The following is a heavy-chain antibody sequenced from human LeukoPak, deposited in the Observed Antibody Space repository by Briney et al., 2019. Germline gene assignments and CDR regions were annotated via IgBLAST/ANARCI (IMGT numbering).Heavy chain of an antibody. D-gene: IGHD5-12*01. J-gene: IGHJ4*02. CDR3: ARFQIRDGYDFDY. Sequence: GASVKVSCKASGYTFTSYDINWVRQATGQGLEWMGWMNPNSGNTGYAQKFQGRVTMTRNTSISTAYMELSSLRSEDTAVYYCARFQIRDGYDFDYWGQGTLVTVSS. CDR1: GYTFTSYD. V-gene: IGHV1-8*01. CDR2: MNPNSGNT.